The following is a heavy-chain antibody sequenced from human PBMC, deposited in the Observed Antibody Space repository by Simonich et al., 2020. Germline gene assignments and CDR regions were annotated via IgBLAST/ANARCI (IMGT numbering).Heavy chain of an antibody. Sequence: QVQLVQSGAEVKKPGASVKVSCKASGYTFTGYYMHWVRQAPGQGLELMGWISPKSGGTNYAQKFQGRVTRTRDTSISTAYMELSRLRSDDTAVYYCARVRFEAFDIWGQGTMVTVSS. CDR3: ARVRFEAFDI. V-gene: IGHV1-2*02. CDR1: GYTFTGYY. CDR2: ISPKSGGT. J-gene: IGHJ3*02.